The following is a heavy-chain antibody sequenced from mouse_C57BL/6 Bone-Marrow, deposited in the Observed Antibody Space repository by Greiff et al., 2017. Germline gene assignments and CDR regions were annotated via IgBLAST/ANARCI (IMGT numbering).Heavy chain of an antibody. CDR3: ASSYGNLFAY. V-gene: IGHV1-69*01. J-gene: IGHJ3*01. Sequence: QVQLQQPGAELVMPGASVKLSCKASGYTFTSYWMHWVKQRPGQGLEWIGELDPSDSYTNYNQKFKGKSTLTVDKSSSTASMQLSSLTSEDAAVYYCASSYGNLFAYWGQGTLVTVSA. D-gene: IGHD2-1*01. CDR1: GYTFTSYW. CDR2: LDPSDSYT.